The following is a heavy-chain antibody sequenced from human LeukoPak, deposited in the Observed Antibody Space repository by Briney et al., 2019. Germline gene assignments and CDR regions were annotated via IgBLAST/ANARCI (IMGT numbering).Heavy chain of an antibody. Sequence: GGSLRLSCTASGFTFGDYAMSWFRQAPGKGLERVGFIRSKAYGGTTEYAASVKGRFTISRNDSKSIAYLQMNSLKTEDTAVYYCTREVVVAATTEGFDPWGQGTLVTVSS. CDR3: TREVVVAATTEGFDP. CDR1: GFTFGDYA. J-gene: IGHJ5*02. V-gene: IGHV3-49*03. D-gene: IGHD2-15*01. CDR2: IRSKAYGGTT.